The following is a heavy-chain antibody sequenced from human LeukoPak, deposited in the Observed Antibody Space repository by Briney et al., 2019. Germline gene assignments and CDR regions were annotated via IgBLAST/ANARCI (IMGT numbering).Heavy chain of an antibody. D-gene: IGHD6-6*01. Sequence: PGGSLRLACAASGFTFSSYWMSWVRRAAGEGLEWVANIKLDGSETYYVDSVKGRFTISRDNAKNSLYLQLNSLRAEDTAVYYCAKTATPRLASSSADYWGQGTLVTVSS. V-gene: IGHV3-7*01. J-gene: IGHJ4*02. CDR3: AKTATPRLASSSADY. CDR1: GFTFSSYW. CDR2: IKLDGSET.